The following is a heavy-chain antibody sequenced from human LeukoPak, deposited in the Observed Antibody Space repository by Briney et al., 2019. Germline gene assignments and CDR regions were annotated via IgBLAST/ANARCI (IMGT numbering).Heavy chain of an antibody. J-gene: IGHJ4*02. CDR3: ATGRSIRYFDY. Sequence: SETLSLTCSVSGVSIFSYYWDWIRQPPGKGLEWIGYVHYSGSTNYNPSLKSRVTISVDTSKSQFSLKLSSATAADTAVYYCATGRSIRYFDYWGQGTLLTVSS. V-gene: IGHV4-59*08. CDR1: GVSIFSYY. CDR2: VHYSGST. D-gene: IGHD3-9*01.